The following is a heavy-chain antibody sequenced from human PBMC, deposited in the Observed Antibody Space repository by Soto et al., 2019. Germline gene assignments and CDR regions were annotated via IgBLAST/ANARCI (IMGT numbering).Heavy chain of an antibody. CDR3: ARAIKRWEVNYYFDF. J-gene: IGHJ4*02. CDR1: GSTFNTFA. Sequence: QVVLLQSGAEVKEPGSSVRVSCQVSGSTFNTFAFSWVRQAPGHGPEWMGGIVVISNTAEYSQRFQDRVTITTDTSTNNLDMELGSLTVEDTAVYYCARAIKRWEVNYYFDFWGQGTLVTVSS. V-gene: IGHV1-69*05. D-gene: IGHD1-26*01. CDR2: IVVISNTA.